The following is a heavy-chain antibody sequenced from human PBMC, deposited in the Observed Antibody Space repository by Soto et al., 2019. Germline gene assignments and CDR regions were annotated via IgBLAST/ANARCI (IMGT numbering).Heavy chain of an antibody. CDR1: GGSVTTGMKY. J-gene: IGHJ6*02. V-gene: IGHV4-61*01. CDR3: VRAHESGDFFGMDV. CDR2: IYKTGET. Sequence: SETLSLTCTVSGGSVTTGMKYWGWVRQPPGNALELIGYIYKTGETLFSSSLKSRVTLSKEPAKNQFSLALCSVTAADTSIDFCVRAHESGDFFGMDVWGPGTTVTVSS.